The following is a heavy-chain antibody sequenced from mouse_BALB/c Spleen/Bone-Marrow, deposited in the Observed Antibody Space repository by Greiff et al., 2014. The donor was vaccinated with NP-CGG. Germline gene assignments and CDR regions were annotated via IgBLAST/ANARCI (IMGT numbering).Heavy chain of an antibody. D-gene: IGHD1-2*01. CDR3: ARRVHYYGFYFDY. CDR2: IYPGNVNT. J-gene: IGHJ2*01. Sequence: QVQLKESGPELVKPGASVRISCKASGYTFTSYYIHWVKQRPGQGLEWIGWIYPGNVNTKYNEKFKGKATLTADKSSSTAYMQLSSLTSEDSAVYFYARRVHYYGFYFDYWGQGTTLTVSS. CDR1: GYTFTSYY. V-gene: IGHV1S56*01.